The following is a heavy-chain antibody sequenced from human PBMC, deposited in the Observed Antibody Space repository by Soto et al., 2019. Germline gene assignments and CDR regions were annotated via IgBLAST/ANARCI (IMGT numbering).Heavy chain of an antibody. CDR1: GYTFTGYY. V-gene: IGHV1-2*04. J-gene: IGHJ6*02. Sequence: ASVKVSGKASGYTFTGYYMHWVRQAPGQGLEWMGWINPNSGGTNYAQKFQGWVTMTRDTSISTAHMELSRLRSDDTAVYYCAREREGMSSGGTRYSGSYNYYYYGMDVWGQGTTVTVSS. CDR2: INPNSGGT. D-gene: IGHD1-26*01. CDR3: AREREGMSSGGTRYSGSYNYYYYGMDV.